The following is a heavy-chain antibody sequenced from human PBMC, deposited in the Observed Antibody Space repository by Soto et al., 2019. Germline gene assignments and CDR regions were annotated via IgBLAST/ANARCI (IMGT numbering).Heavy chain of an antibody. CDR1: GFTFSDYY. CDR2: ISSSGSTI. D-gene: IGHD2-15*01. Sequence: GGSLRLSCAASGFTFSDYYMSWIRQAPGKGLEWVSYISSSGSTIYYADSVKGRFTISRDNAKNSLYLQMNSLRAEDTAVYYCARSACSGGSCYLTRPEYFQHWGQGTLVTVSS. CDR3: ARSACSGGSCYLTRPEYFQH. J-gene: IGHJ1*01. V-gene: IGHV3-11*01.